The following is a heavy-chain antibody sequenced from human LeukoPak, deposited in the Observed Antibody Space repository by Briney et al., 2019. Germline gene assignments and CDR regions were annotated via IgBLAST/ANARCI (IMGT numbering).Heavy chain of an antibody. V-gene: IGHV3-11*01. Sequence: PGGSLRLSCAASGFTFSDVYMTWIRQAPGKGLEWISYISEDGRITYYADSLKGRFTISRDNAKNSLSLQVDSLRADDTAVYFCARRGNTDSWTVLIDYWGQGTLVTVSS. CDR2: ISEDGRIT. CDR1: GFTFSDVY. J-gene: IGHJ4*02. CDR3: ARRGNTDSWTVLIDY. D-gene: IGHD3/OR15-3a*01.